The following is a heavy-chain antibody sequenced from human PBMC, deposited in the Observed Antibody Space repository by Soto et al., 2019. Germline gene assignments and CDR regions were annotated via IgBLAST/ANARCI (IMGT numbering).Heavy chain of an antibody. CDR1: GFTFSSYS. CDR3: AREDSGYDQPTPWSDP. Sequence: GGSLRLSCAASGFTFSSYSMNWVRQAPGKGLEWVSSISSSSSYIYYADSVKGRFTISRDNAKNSLYLQMNSMRDEETAVYYCAREDSGYDQPTPWSDPRGQRTLVTVSS. J-gene: IGHJ5*02. CDR2: ISSSSSYI. V-gene: IGHV3-21*01. D-gene: IGHD5-12*01.